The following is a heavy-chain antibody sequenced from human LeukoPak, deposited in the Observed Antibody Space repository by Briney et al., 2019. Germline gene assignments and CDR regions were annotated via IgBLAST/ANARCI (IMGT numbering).Heavy chain of an antibody. J-gene: IGHJ6*02. CDR1: GYTFTSYY. Sequence: ASVKVSCKASGYTFTSYYMHWVRQAPGQGLEWMGIINPSGGSTSYAQKFQGRVTMTRDTSTSTVYMELSSLRSEDTAVYYCARDRQYYYDSSGYPEHYYYYGMDVWGQGTTVTVSS. CDR3: ARDRQYYYDSSGYPEHYYYYGMDV. V-gene: IGHV1-46*01. CDR2: INPSGGST. D-gene: IGHD3-22*01.